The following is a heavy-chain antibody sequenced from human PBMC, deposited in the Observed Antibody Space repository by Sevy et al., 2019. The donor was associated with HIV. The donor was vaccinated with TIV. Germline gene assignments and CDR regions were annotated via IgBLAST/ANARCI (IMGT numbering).Heavy chain of an antibody. CDR3: ITRGYSYGNLSVKAMDV. CDR2: IKSKTAGGTT. D-gene: IGHD5-18*01. CDR1: GFTFSNAW. V-gene: IGHV3-15*01. J-gene: IGHJ6*02. Sequence: GGSLRLSCAASGFTFSNAWMSWVRQAPGKGLEWVGRIKSKTAGGTTDYAAPEKGRFTISRDDSKNTLFLQMNSLKTEDTAVYYCITRGYSYGNLSVKAMDVWGQGTTVTVSS.